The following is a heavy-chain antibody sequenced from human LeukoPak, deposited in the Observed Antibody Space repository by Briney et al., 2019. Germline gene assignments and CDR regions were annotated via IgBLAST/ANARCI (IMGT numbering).Heavy chain of an antibody. V-gene: IGHV1-18*04. J-gene: IGHJ4*02. Sequence: ASVKVSCKASGYTFTGYYMHWVRQAPGQGLEWMGWISAYNGNTNYAQKLQGRVTMTTDTSTSTAYMELRSLRSDDTAVYYCARDGGSSSPHQFDYWGQGTLVTVSS. D-gene: IGHD6-13*01. CDR1: GYTFTGYY. CDR3: ARDGGSSSPHQFDY. CDR2: ISAYNGNT.